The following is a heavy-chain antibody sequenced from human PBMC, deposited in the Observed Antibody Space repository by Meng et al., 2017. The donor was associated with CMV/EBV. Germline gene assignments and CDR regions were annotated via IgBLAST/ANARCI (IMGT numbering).Heavy chain of an antibody. V-gene: IGHV4-39*01. CDR1: GGSISSSSYY. Sequence: SETLSLTCTVSGGSISSSSYYWGWIRQPPGKGLEWIGSIYYSGSTYYNPSLKSRVTISVDTSKNQFSLKLSSVTAADTAAYYCARVRCSSTSCYGDFDYWGQGTLVTVSS. CDR3: ARVRCSSTSCYGDFDY. D-gene: IGHD2-2*01. J-gene: IGHJ4*02. CDR2: IYYSGST.